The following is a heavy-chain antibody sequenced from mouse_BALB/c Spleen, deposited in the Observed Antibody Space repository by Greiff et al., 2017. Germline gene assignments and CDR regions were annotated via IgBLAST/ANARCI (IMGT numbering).Heavy chain of an antibody. J-gene: IGHJ2*01. D-gene: IGHD1-1*01. CDR1: GFNIKDTY. Sequence: VQLQQSGAELVKPGASVKLSCTASGFNIKDTYMHWVKQRPEQGLEWIGRIDPANGNTKYDPKFQGKATITADTSSNTAYLQLSILTSEDTAVYYCARRSYYDCLDNGGQGTTLTVSS. V-gene: IGHV14-3*02. CDR3: ARRSYYDCLDN. CDR2: IDPANGNT.